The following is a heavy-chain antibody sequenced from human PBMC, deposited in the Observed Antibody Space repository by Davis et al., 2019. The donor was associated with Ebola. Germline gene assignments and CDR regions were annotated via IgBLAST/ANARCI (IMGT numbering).Heavy chain of an antibody. CDR1: GFTFSNYW. Sequence: GESLKISCAASGFTFSNYWMHWVRQAPGKGLEWVANIKQDGSEKYYVDSVKGRFTISRDNAKNSLYLQMNSLRAEDTAVYYCARESRGLTGVWGQGTTVTVSS. V-gene: IGHV3-7*03. CDR3: ARESRGLTGV. J-gene: IGHJ6*02. D-gene: IGHD5-24*01. CDR2: IKQDGSEK.